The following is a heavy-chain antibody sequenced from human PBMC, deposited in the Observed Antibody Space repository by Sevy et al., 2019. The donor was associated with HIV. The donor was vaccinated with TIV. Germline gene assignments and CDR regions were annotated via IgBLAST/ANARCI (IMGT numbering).Heavy chain of an antibody. J-gene: IGHJ6*02. CDR2: IIPIFGTA. V-gene: IGHV1-69*13. Sequence: SVKVSCKASGGTFSSYAISWVRQAPGQGLEWMGGIIPIFGTANYAQKFQGRVTITADESTSTAYMELSSLRSEDTAVYYCASSGDSTYYYYYYGMDVWGQGTTVTVSS. D-gene: IGHD4-17*01. CDR1: GGTFSSYA. CDR3: ASSGDSTYYYYYYGMDV.